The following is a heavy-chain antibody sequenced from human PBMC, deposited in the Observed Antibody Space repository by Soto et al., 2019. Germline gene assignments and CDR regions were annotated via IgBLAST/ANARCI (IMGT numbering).Heavy chain of an antibody. CDR2: MSPNSGAT. D-gene: IGHD1-1*01. Sequence: ASVKVSCKASGYTFTTYDINWVRQATGQGLEWLGWMSPNSGATGYAQKFQGRVTMTRDTSMTTAYMELSNLRSEDTAMYYCARGVDAGVDVWCQGTTVTVSS. CDR3: ARGVDAGVDV. CDR1: GYTFTTYD. J-gene: IGHJ6*02. V-gene: IGHV1-8*01.